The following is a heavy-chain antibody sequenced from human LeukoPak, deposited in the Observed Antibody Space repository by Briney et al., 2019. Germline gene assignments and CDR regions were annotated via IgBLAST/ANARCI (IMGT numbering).Heavy chain of an antibody. CDR2: INPNSGGT. V-gene: IGHV1-2*02. Sequence: ASVKVSCKASGYFFKGYYMHWVRQAPGQGLEWMGWINPNSGGTNYAQKFQGRVTMTRDTSVSTAYMELSRLRSDDTAVYYCASSAGFGDSYYFDYWGQGTLVTVSS. J-gene: IGHJ4*02. CDR3: ASSAGFGDSYYFDY. CDR1: GYFFKGYY. D-gene: IGHD3-10*01.